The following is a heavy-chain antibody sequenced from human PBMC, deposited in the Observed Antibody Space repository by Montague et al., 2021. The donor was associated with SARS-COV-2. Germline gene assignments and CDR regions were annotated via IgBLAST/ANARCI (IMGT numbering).Heavy chain of an antibody. Sequence: SETLSLTCAVYGGSFSDYFWTWIRQPPGKGLEWIGEINHRGTSNYNPSLKSRVSISVDTSKNQFSLYLGFVTAADTAVYYCARGRQHFNMIVVVMTGGEYYFDYWGQGTLVTGSS. V-gene: IGHV4-34*01. J-gene: IGHJ4*02. CDR1: GGSFSDYF. D-gene: IGHD3-22*01. CDR3: ARGRQHFNMIVVVMTGGEYYFDY. CDR2: INHRGTS.